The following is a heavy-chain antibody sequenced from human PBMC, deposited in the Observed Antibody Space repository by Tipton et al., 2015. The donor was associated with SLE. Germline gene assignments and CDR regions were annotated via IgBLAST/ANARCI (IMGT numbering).Heavy chain of an antibody. CDR3: AKGKPVGYYMDV. CDR2: ISWDGGST. J-gene: IGHJ6*03. Sequence: SLRLSCAASGFTFDDYTMHWVRQAPGKGLEWVSLISWDGGSTYYADSVKGRFTISRDNSKNSLYLQMNSLRTEDTALYYCAKGKPVGYYMDVWGKGTTVTVSS. D-gene: IGHD4-23*01. V-gene: IGHV3-43*01. CDR1: GFTFDDYT.